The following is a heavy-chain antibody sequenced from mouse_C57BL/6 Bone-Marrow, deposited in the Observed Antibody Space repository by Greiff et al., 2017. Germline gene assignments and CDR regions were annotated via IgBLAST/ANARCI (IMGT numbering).Heavy chain of an antibody. D-gene: IGHD1-1*01. CDR1: GFNIKDDY. J-gene: IGHJ3*01. CDR2: IDPENGDT. Sequence: VQLQQSGAELVRPGASAKLSCTASGFNIKDDYMHWVKQRPEQGLEWIGWIDPENGDTEYASKFQGKATITADTSSNTAYLQLSSLTSEDTAVYYCTVVTTVVEGAWFAYWGQGTLVTVSA. CDR3: TVVTTVVEGAWFAY. V-gene: IGHV14-4*01.